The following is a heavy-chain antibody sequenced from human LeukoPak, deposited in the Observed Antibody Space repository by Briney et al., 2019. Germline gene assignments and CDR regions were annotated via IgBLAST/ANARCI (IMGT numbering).Heavy chain of an antibody. Sequence: SVKVSCKASGGTFSSYAISWVRQAPGQGLEWMGGIIPIFGTANYAQKFQGRVTITADESTSTAYMELSSLRSEDTAVYYCARAFGAPYYYGSGSYYWWGQGTLVTVSS. CDR1: GGTFSSYA. CDR3: ARAFGAPYYYGSGSYYW. CDR2: IIPIFGTA. V-gene: IGHV1-69*13. J-gene: IGHJ4*02. D-gene: IGHD3-10*01.